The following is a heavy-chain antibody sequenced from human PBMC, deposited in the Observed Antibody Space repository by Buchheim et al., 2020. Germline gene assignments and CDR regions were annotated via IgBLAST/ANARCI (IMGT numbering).Heavy chain of an antibody. CDR3: ARVWGDYGGRRASSLGYGMDV. D-gene: IGHD4-23*01. J-gene: IGHJ6*02. CDR2: IYYSGST. V-gene: IGHV4-31*03. Sequence: QVQLQESGPGLVKPSQTLSLTCTVSGGSISSGGYYWSWIRQHPGKGLEWIGYIYYSGSTYYNPSLKSRVTISVDTSKNQFSLKLSSVTAADTAVYYCARVWGDYGGRRASSLGYGMDVWGQGTT. CDR1: GGSISSGGYY.